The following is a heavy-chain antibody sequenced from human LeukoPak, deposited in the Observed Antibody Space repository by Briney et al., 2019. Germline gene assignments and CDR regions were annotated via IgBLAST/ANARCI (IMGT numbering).Heavy chain of an antibody. J-gene: IGHJ4*02. D-gene: IGHD2-21*02. CDR2: INHSGST. Sequence: SETLSLTCAVYGGTFSGYYWSWIRQPPGKGLEWIGEINHSGSTNYNPSLKSRVTISVDTSKNQCSLKLSSVTAADTAVYYCARGEVTFDYWGQGTLVSVSS. CDR3: ARGEVTFDY. V-gene: IGHV4-34*01. CDR1: GGTFSGYY.